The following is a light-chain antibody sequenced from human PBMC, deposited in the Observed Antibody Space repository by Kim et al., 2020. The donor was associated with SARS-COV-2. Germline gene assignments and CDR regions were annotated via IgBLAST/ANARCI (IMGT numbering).Light chain of an antibody. CDR2: YDS. CDR1: NIGSKS. J-gene: IGLJ3*02. Sequence: SYELTQPPSVSVAPGKTARITCGGNNIGSKSVHWYQQKPGQAPVLVIYYDSDRPSGIPERFSGSNSGNTATLTISRVEAGDEADYYCQVWDCSSDHWVFGGGTQLTVL. CDR3: QVWDCSSDHWV. V-gene: IGLV3-21*04.